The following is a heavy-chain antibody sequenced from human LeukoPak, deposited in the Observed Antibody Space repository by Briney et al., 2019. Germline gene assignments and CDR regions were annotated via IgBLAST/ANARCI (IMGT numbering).Heavy chain of an antibody. CDR1: GFSLSTSGVG. D-gene: IGHD5-12*01. J-gene: IGHJ4*02. CDR2: IYWDDDK. Sequence: SGPTLVNPTQTLTLTCTFSGFSLSTSGVGVGWIRQPPGKALDWFALIYWDDDKRYSPSLKSRLTITKDTSKNQVVLTMTNMDPVDTATYYCAHRRREWLRFFLSEDYFDYWGQGTLVTVSS. CDR3: AHRRREWLRFFLSEDYFDY. V-gene: IGHV2-5*02.